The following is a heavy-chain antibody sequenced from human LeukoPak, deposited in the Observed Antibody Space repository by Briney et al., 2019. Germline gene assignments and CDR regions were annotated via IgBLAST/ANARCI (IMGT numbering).Heavy chain of an antibody. V-gene: IGHV1-2*02. CDR2: INPNSGGT. J-gene: IGHJ4*02. CDR1: GYTFTGYY. Sequence: GASVKVSCKASGYTFTGYYMHWVRQAPGKGLEGVGWINPNSGGTNYAQKFQGRVTMTRDTSISTAYMELSRLRSDDTAVYYCARGLGSSGRATGNWGQGTLVTVSS. D-gene: IGHD6-19*01. CDR3: ARGLGSSGRATGN.